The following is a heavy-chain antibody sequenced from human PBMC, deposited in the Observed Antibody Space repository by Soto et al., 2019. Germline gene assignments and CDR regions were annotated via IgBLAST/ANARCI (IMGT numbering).Heavy chain of an antibody. CDR3: ARAYPQRITMIVVVITAFDI. CDR1: GFTFSSYA. Sequence: GGSLRLSCAASGFTFSSYAMHWVRQAPGKGLEWVAVISYDGSNKYYADSVKGRFTISRDNSKNTLYLQMNSLRAEDTAVYYCARAYPQRITMIVVVITAFDIWGQGTMVTVSS. CDR2: ISYDGSNK. V-gene: IGHV3-30-3*01. D-gene: IGHD3-22*01. J-gene: IGHJ3*02.